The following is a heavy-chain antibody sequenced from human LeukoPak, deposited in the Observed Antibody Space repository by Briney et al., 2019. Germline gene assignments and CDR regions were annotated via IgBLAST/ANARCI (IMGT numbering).Heavy chain of an antibody. J-gene: IGHJ3*02. D-gene: IGHD6-13*01. CDR2: INPNSGGT. CDR1: GYTFTGYY. CDR3: ASHLYSSSWSDALDI. Sequence: ASVKVSCKASGYTFTGYYMHWVRQAPGQGLEWMGRINPNSGGTNYAQKFQGRVTMTRDTSISTAYMELSRLRSDDTAVYYCASHLYSSSWSDALDIWGQGIMVTVSS. V-gene: IGHV1-2*06.